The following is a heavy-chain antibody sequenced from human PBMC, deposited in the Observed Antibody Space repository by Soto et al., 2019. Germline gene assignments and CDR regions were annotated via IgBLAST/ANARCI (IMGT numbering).Heavy chain of an antibody. CDR2: IYYSGST. D-gene: IGHD2-2*01. Sequence: SETLSLTCTVSGGSISSYYWSWIRQPPGKGLEWIGYIYYSGSTNYNPSLKSRVTISVDTSKNQFSLKLSSVTAADTAVYYCARGLPAAPWYYYYYMDVWGKGTTVTVSS. J-gene: IGHJ6*03. CDR3: ARGLPAAPWYYYYYMDV. CDR1: GGSISSYY. V-gene: IGHV4-59*01.